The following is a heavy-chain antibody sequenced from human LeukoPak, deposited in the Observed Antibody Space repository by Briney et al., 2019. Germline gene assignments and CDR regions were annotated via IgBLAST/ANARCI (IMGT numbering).Heavy chain of an antibody. CDR3: ARDPEYSTSSVDY. J-gene: IGHJ4*02. CDR2: INGVGTQT. CDR1: GFTFSGYY. V-gene: IGHV3-74*01. Sequence: GGSLRLSCAASGFTFSGYYMFWVRQVPGKGLMWVSHINGVGTQTTYADTVKGRFTISRDNAKNTMYLQMNSLRAEDTAVYYCARDPEYSTSSVDYWGQGTLVTVPS. D-gene: IGHD6-6*01.